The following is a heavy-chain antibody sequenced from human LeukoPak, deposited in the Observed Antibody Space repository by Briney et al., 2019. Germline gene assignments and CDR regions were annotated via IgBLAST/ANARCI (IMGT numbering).Heavy chain of an antibody. CDR1: GGSFSGYY. D-gene: IGHD5/OR15-5a*01. J-gene: IGHJ6*03. CDR2: INHSGST. V-gene: IGHV4-34*01. CDR3: ARLVSYYYMDV. Sequence: SETLSLTCAVYGGSFSGYYWSWIRQPPGKGLEWIGEINHSGSTNYNPSLKSRVTISVDTSKNQFSLKLSSVTAADTAVYYCARLVSYYYMDVWGKGTTVTVSS.